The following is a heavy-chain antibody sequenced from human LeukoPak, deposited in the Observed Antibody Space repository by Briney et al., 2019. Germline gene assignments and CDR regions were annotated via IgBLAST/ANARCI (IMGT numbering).Heavy chain of an antibody. CDR3: ARTPYCSGGSCYLGYFDY. Sequence: SVKVSCKASGGTFSSYAISWVRQAPGQGLEWMGGIIPIFGTANYAQKFQGRVTITADKSTSTAYMKLSSLRSEDTAVYYCARTPYCSGGSCYLGYFDYWGQGTLVTVSS. CDR1: GGTFSSYA. J-gene: IGHJ4*02. D-gene: IGHD2-15*01. V-gene: IGHV1-69*06. CDR2: IIPIFGTA.